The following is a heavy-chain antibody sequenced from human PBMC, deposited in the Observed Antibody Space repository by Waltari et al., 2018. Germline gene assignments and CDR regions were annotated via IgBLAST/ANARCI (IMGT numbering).Heavy chain of an antibody. J-gene: IGHJ5*02. CDR2: INHSGST. CDR3: SRRDFWSGYYNYNWFDP. V-gene: IGHV4-34*01. CDR1: GGSFSGYY. Sequence: QVQLQQWGAGLLKPSETLSLTCAVYGGSFSGYYWSWIRQPPGKGLEWIGEINHSGSTNYNPSLKSRVTISVDTSKNQFSLKLSSVTAADTAVYYCSRRDFWSGYYNYNWFDPWGQGTLVTVSS. D-gene: IGHD3-3*01.